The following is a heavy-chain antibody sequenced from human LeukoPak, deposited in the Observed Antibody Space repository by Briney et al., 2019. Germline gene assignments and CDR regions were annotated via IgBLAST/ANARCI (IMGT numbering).Heavy chain of an antibody. CDR1: GYTFTGYY. Sequence: ASVKASCKASGYTFTGYYMHWVRQAPGQGLEWMGRINPNSGGTNYAQKFQGRVTMTRDTSISTAYMELSRLRSDDTAVYYCARAMTTVTLFDLWGRGTLVTVSS. D-gene: IGHD4-17*01. CDR2: INPNSGGT. CDR3: ARAMTTVTLFDL. J-gene: IGHJ2*01. V-gene: IGHV1-2*06.